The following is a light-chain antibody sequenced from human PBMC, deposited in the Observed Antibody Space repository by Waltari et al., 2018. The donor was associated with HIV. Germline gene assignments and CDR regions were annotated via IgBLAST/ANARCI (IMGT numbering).Light chain of an antibody. CDR1: SSDVGGYDS. CDR2: EVI. CDR3: CSYAGTYTYVL. J-gene: IGLJ3*02. V-gene: IGLV2-11*01. Sequence: QSALTQPRSVSGSPGQSVTISCTGTSSDVGGYDSVSWYLQHPGKVPKLRIYEVIKRPSWIPDRFSGSKSGNTASLTISGLRTEDEADYFCCSYAGTYTYVLFGGVTKLTVL.